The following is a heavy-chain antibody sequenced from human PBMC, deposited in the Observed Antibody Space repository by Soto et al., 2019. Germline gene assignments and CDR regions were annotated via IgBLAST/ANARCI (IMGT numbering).Heavy chain of an antibody. Sequence: QGQLVQSGAEVKKPGSSVKVSCKASGGTFSTYAISWVRQAPGQGLEWMAEIIPIFGTATYAQRFRGRVTITADTSTTTAYMEMGGLRSEDTAVYYCARGRKTNRPVPPYDFDYWGQGALVTVSS. V-gene: IGHV1-69*06. CDR3: ARGRKTNRPVPPYDFDY. CDR2: IIPIFGTA. CDR1: GGTFSTYA. D-gene: IGHD1-7*01. J-gene: IGHJ4*02.